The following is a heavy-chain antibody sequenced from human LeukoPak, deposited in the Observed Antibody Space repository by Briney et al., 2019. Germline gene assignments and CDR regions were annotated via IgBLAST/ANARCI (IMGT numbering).Heavy chain of an antibody. CDR1: GFTVSGKF. CDR3: ASGDGYLQPY. Sequence: GGSLRLSCAASGFTVSGKFMSWVRQAPGKGLEWVSIIHYDGKIRYAGSVGGRFTIYRDDSENTLFLQMNSLRVDDTAVYFCASGDGYLQPYWGQGTLVTVSS. CDR2: IHYDGKI. J-gene: IGHJ4*02. V-gene: IGHV3-53*01. D-gene: IGHD2-21*01.